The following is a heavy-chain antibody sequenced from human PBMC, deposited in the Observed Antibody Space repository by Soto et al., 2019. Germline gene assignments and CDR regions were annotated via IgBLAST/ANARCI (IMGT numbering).Heavy chain of an antibody. CDR3: MRERFWDRRFDP. Sequence: QVQLVQSGAEVKKPGASVKVSCKASGFTFTAYLFHWVRLAPGQGLEWMGWINAGNGDTKYSQNFQGRVTITTDTSASAAYKELSSLISEDTAVYYCMRERFWDRRFDPWGQGALVTVSS. CDR1: GFTFTAYL. CDR2: INAGNGDT. D-gene: IGHD3-10*01. V-gene: IGHV1-3*01. J-gene: IGHJ5*02.